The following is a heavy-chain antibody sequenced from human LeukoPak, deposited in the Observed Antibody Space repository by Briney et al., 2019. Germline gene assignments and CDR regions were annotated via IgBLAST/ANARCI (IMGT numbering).Heavy chain of an antibody. Sequence: PGASVKVSCKTSGYIFTNYDINWVRQAPGQGLEWMGWVSGGKGNTKYSEKFQGRITITRDTSATTAYLELSSLRSEDSTVYFCARAFSASSSTIDYWGQGTLVIVSP. V-gene: IGHV1-3*01. J-gene: IGHJ4*02. D-gene: IGHD6-6*01. CDR3: ARAFSASSSTIDY. CDR2: VSGGKGNT. CDR1: GYIFTNYD.